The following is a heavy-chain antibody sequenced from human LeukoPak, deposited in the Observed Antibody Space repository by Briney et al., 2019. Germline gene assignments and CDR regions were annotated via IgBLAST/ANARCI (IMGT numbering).Heavy chain of an antibody. Sequence: SETLSLTCAVYGGSFSGYYWSWIRQPPGKGLEWIGEINHSGSTNYNPSLTSRVTISVDTSKNQFSLKLSSVTAADTAVYYCAREYITYYYGSGSYYSTNNWFDPWGQGTLVTVSS. CDR3: AREYITYYYGSGSYYSTNNWFDP. CDR1: GGSFSGYY. D-gene: IGHD3-10*01. J-gene: IGHJ5*02. CDR2: INHSGST. V-gene: IGHV4-34*01.